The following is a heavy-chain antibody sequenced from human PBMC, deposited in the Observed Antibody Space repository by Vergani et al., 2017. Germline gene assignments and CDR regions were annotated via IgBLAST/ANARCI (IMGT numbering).Heavy chain of an antibody. CDR2: INPSGGST. Sequence: QVQLVQSGAEVKKPGASVKVSCKASGYTFTSYYMHWVRQAPGQGLEWMGIINPSGGSTSYAQKFQGRVTMTRDTSTSTVYMELSSLRSEDTAVYYCATCYYDSSDQYYFDYWGQGTLVTVSS. V-gene: IGHV1-46*03. CDR1: GYTFTSYY. CDR3: ATCYYDSSDQYYFDY. J-gene: IGHJ4*02. D-gene: IGHD3-22*01.